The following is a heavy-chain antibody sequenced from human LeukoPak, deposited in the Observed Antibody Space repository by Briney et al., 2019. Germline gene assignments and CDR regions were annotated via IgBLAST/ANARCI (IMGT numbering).Heavy chain of an antibody. V-gene: IGHV4-4*07. CDR1: GGSISGYY. CDR3: ARLITGTTTAFDI. D-gene: IGHD1-7*01. Sequence: SETLSLTCSASGGSISGYYWTWIRQPAGKGLEWIGRVYTSGSTHYNPSLKTRLTMSVDTSKNQFSLKLSSVTAADTAVYYCARLITGTTTAFDIWGQGTMVTVSP. CDR2: VYTSGST. J-gene: IGHJ3*02.